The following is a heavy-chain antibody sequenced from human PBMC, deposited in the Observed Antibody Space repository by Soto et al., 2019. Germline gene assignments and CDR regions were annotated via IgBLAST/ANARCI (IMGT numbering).Heavy chain of an antibody. CDR2: IYSGGST. D-gene: IGHD1-1*01. CDR1: EFTVSNNY. CDR3: ARLYNNYFDY. J-gene: IGHJ4*02. V-gene: IGHV3-53*01. Sequence: EVQLVESGGGLIQPGGSLRLSCAASEFTVSNNYMKWVRQAPGKGLEWVSIIYSGGSTYYADSVKGRFTISRDNSKNTLYLQMNSLRAVDTAVYYCARLYNNYFDYWGQGTLVTVSS.